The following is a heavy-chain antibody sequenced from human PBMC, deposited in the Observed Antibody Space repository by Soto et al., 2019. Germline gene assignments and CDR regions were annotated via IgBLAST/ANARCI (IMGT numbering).Heavy chain of an antibody. CDR3: ARRYSWGLDY. D-gene: IGHD5-18*01. V-gene: IGHV4-59*01. Sequence: SETLSLTCTVSGASISDYYWSWVRQPPGKGLEWIGYIYYIGSTNYNPSLKSRVTISVDTSKNQVSLNLSSVTAADTAVYYCARRYSWGLDYWGHGTLVTVSS. J-gene: IGHJ4*01. CDR2: IYYIGST. CDR1: GASISDYY.